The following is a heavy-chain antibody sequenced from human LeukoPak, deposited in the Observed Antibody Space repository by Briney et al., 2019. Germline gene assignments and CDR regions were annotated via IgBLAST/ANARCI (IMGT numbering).Heavy chain of an antibody. V-gene: IGHV3-48*01. CDR1: GFTFSSCS. CDR3: VRDPDALDY. CDR2: IRKSGSIT. J-gene: IGHJ4*02. Sequence: GGSLRLSCVASGFTFSSCSMNWVRQAPGKGLEWVSYIRKSGSITHYGDSVKGRFTISRDDARSSLYLQMNSLRAEDTAIYYCVRDPDALDYWGQGTLVTVSS.